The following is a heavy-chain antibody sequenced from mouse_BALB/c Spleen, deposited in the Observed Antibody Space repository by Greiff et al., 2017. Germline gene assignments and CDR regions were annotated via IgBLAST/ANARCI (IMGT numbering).Heavy chain of an antibody. CDR3: ATDGPLLHYAMDY. V-gene: IGHV1-87*01. Sequence: QVQLQQSGAELARPGASVKLSCKASGYTFTSYWMQWVKQRPGQGLEWIGAIYPGDGDTRYTQKFKGKATLTADKSSSTAYMQLSSLASEDSAVYYCATDGPLLHYAMDYWGQGTSVTVSS. CDR2: IYPGDGDT. J-gene: IGHJ4*01. CDR1: GYTFTSYW. D-gene: IGHD1-1*01.